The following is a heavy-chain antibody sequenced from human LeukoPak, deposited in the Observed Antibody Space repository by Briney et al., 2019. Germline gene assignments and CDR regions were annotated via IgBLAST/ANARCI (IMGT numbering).Heavy chain of an antibody. D-gene: IGHD4-17*01. CDR3: AKSWGSYGDRYYFGMDV. CDR1: GGSISSGDYY. CDR2: IYYSGST. Sequence: PSETLSLTCTVSGGSISSGDYYWSWIRQHPGKGLEWIGYIYYSGSTYYNPSLKSRVTISVDTSKNQFSLKLSSVTAADTAVYYCAKSWGSYGDRYYFGMDVWGQGTTVTVSS. V-gene: IGHV4-31*03. J-gene: IGHJ6*02.